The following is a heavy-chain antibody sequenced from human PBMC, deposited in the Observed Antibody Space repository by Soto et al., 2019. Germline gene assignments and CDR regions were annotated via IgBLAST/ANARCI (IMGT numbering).Heavy chain of an antibody. V-gene: IGHV3-30*03. CDR3: AILGTGDY. Sequence: QVQLVESGGGVVQPGRSLRLSCAASGFTFSSYDIHWVRQAPGKGLEWVAVISYDGSNKYYADSVKGRFTISRDNSKNTLCLQMNSLGVEDTAVYYCAILGTGDYWGQGTLVTVYS. J-gene: IGHJ4*02. D-gene: IGHD7-27*01. CDR1: GFTFSSYD. CDR2: ISYDGSNK.